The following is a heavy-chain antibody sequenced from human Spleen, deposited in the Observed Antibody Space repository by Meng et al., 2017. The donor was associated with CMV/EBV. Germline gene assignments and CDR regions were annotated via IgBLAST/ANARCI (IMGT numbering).Heavy chain of an antibody. V-gene: IGHV3-21*01. CDR3: ARSLQNGVVIMASPFDY. D-gene: IGHD3-3*01. J-gene: IGHJ4*02. CDR1: GFPFSSHT. Sequence: GGSLRLSCAVSGFPFSSHTMNWVRQAPGKGLEWVSSIGYRSGYIYYADSVKGRFTISRDNAKNSLFLQMNGLRAEDTAVYYCARSLQNGVVIMASPFDYWGQGTLVTSPQ. CDR2: IGYRSGYI.